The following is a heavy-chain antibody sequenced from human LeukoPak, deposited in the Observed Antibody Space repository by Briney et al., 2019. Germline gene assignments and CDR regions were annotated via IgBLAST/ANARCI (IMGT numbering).Heavy chain of an antibody. CDR2: IRYDGSNK. D-gene: IGHD3-10*01. Sequence: PGGSLRLSCAASGFTFSSYGMHWVRQAPGKGLGWVAFIRYDGSNKYYADSVKGRFTISRDNSKNTLYLQMNSLRAEDTAVYYCAKGLLLWFGELDYWGQGTLVTVSS. V-gene: IGHV3-30*02. CDR1: GFTFSSYG. CDR3: AKGLLLWFGELDY. J-gene: IGHJ4*02.